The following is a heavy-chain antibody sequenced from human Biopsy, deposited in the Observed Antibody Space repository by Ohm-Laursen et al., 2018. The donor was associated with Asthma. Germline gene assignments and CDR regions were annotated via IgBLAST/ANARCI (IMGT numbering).Heavy chain of an antibody. CDR3: VRDGTDDAFDI. CDR1: GFSFSNFA. Sequence: SLRLSCTASGFSFSNFAIHWVRQAPGKGLEWVGVISKNASTQDYADSVKGRFTMARGNSKNTLDLQMNSLREEDTAVYYCVRDGTDDAFDIWGQGTVVSVSS. J-gene: IGHJ3*02. V-gene: IGHV3-30*01. CDR2: ISKNASTQ. D-gene: IGHD1-1*01.